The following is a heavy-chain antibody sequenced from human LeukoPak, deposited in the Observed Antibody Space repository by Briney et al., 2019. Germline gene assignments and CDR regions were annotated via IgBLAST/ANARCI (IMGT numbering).Heavy chain of an antibody. CDR3: ARDPSSSWYNEQGDDY. J-gene: IGHJ4*02. CDR2: INPKSGGT. D-gene: IGHD6-13*01. CDR1: GYTFTNYG. Sequence: VASVKVSCKASGYTFTNYGINWVRQAPGQGLEWMGWINPKSGGTNYAQQFQGRVTMTRDTSISTAYMELSRLRSDDTAVYYCARDPSSSWYNEQGDDYWGQGTLVPVSS. V-gene: IGHV1-2*02.